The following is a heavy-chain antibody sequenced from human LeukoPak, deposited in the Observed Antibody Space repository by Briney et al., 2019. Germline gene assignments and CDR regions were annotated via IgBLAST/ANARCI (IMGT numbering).Heavy chain of an antibody. Sequence: GGSLRLSCAAFGFTFSSYSMNWVRQAPGKGLEWVSSISSSSSYIYYADSVKGRFTISRDNAKNSLYLQMNSLRAEDTAVYYCTNGGHSSGWCAFDYWGQGTLVTVSS. CDR3: TNGGHSSGWCAFDY. CDR2: ISSSSSYI. D-gene: IGHD6-19*01. J-gene: IGHJ4*02. CDR1: GFTFSSYS. V-gene: IGHV3-21*01.